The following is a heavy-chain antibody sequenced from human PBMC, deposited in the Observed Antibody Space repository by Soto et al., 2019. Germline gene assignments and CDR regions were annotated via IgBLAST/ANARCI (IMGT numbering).Heavy chain of an antibody. V-gene: IGHV4-31*03. J-gene: IGHJ4*02. CDR1: GGSISSSGYY. CDR2: IYYSGRT. CDR3: VRAWAGNGNLDS. D-gene: IGHD1-1*01. Sequence: QVQLQESNPGLVKPSQTLSLTCTVSGGSISSSGYYWSWVRQHPGKGLKWIGYIYYSGRTYYNSSLKSRLSISIDTSKNHFSMKLSSVTAADKAVYYCVRAWAGNGNLDSWGQGTLVTVSS.